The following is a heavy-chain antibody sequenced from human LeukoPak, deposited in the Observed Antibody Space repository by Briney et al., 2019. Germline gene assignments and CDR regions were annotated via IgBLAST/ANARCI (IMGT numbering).Heavy chain of an antibody. V-gene: IGHV1-8*01. D-gene: IGHD5-18*01. CDR3: TRGGVRPIQLWNHADY. CDR1: GYTFTSYD. Sequence: ASVKVSCKASGYTFTSYDINWVRQATGQGLEWMGWMNPNSGNTGYAQKFQGRVTMTRNTSISTAYMELSSLRSEDTAVYYCTRGGVRPIQLWNHADYWGQGTLVTVSS. J-gene: IGHJ4*02. CDR2: MNPNSGNT.